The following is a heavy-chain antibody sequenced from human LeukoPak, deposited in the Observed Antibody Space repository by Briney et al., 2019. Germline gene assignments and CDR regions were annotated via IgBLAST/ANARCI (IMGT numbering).Heavy chain of an antibody. V-gene: IGHV1-8*03. J-gene: IGHJ4*02. CDR1: GYTFTSYH. CDR2: MNPNSGDR. D-gene: IGHD6-25*01. Sequence: ASVKVSCKTSGYTFTSYHINWVRQATGQGLEWMGWMNPNSGDRGYAQKLQGRLSITRDTSISTVYMVLSSLRSEDTAVYFCARTTSFTASGYDYWGQGTLVTVSS. CDR3: ARTTSFTASGYDY.